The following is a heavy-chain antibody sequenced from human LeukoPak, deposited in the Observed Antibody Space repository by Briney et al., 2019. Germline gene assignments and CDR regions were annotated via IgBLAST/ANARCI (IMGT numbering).Heavy chain of an antibody. CDR1: GFTFSKNA. CDR2: IGSDDNK. V-gene: IGHV3-23*01. Sequence: AGSLRLSCTASGFTFSKNAMAWVRQAPGKGLDWVSGIGSDDNKHYGDSVKGRFTISRDNTENTMYLQMNSLRAEDTAVYYCAKDLLRWSFDYWGQGTLVTVSS. J-gene: IGHJ4*02. CDR3: AKDLLRWSFDY. D-gene: IGHD6-13*01.